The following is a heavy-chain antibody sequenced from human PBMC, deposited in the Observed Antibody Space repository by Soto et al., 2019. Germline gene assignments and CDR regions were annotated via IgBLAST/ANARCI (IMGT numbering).Heavy chain of an antibody. CDR2: ISYDGANK. V-gene: IGHV3-30*18. CDR3: AKACTPASWLPLAS. D-gene: IGHD3-10*01. CDR1: GFSFRSHG. J-gene: IGHJ4*02. Sequence: QVHLVESGGGVVQPGRSLRLSCAASGFSFRSHGMHWVRQAPGKGLEWVAVISYDGANKYYADSVRGRFTISRVNSEKTLFLKRNNLRREDTAVYYCAKACTPASWLPLASWGQGTRVTVSS.